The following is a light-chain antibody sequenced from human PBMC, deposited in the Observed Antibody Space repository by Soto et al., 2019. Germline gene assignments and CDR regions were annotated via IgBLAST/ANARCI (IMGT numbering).Light chain of an antibody. CDR2: KAS. CDR3: QQYNSHSSYT. V-gene: IGKV1-5*03. CDR1: QSISSW. J-gene: IGKJ2*01. Sequence: DIQMTQSPSTLSASVGERVTITCRASQSISSWLAWYQQKPGKAPKLLIYKASSLGSGVPSRFSGSGSGTEFTLTISSLQPDDFATYYCQQYNSHSSYTFGQGTKLEIK.